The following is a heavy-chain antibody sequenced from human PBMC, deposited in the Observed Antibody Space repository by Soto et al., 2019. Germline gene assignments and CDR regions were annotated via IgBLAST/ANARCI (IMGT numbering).Heavy chain of an antibody. Sequence: QVQLVESGGGVVQPGRSLRLSCAASGFTFSTYAMHWVRQAPGKGLEWVAVISYDGSNKYYADSVKGRFTISRDNSKNTLYLQINSLRAEDAAVHYCARDHYGDYGYYYYGMDVWGQGTTVTVSS. V-gene: IGHV3-30-3*01. CDR2: ISYDGSNK. CDR3: ARDHYGDYGYYYYGMDV. D-gene: IGHD4-17*01. J-gene: IGHJ6*02. CDR1: GFTFSTYA.